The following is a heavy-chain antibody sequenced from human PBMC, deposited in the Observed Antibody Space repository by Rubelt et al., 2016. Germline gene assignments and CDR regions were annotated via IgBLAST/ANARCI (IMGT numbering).Heavy chain of an antibody. CDR2: INHSGST. V-gene: IGHV4-34*01. D-gene: IGHD5-12*01. Sequence: SWIRQPPGKGLEWIGEINHSGSTNYNPSLKSRVTISVDTSKNQFSLKLSSVTAADTAVYYCARGYVDIVATIPWYFDRWGRGTLVTVSS. J-gene: IGHJ2*01. CDR3: ARGYVDIVATIPWYFDR.